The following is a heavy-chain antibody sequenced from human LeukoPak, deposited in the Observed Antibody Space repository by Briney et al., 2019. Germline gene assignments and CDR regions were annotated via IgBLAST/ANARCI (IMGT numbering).Heavy chain of an antibody. D-gene: IGHD7-27*01. CDR3: ARLEVSLNWGDAFDI. J-gene: IGHJ3*02. CDR1: GGSISSSSYY. CDR2: IYYSGST. V-gene: IGHV4-39*01. Sequence: SETLSLTCTVSGGSISSSSYYWGWIRQPPGKGLEWIGSIYYSGSTYYNPSLKSRVTISVDTSKNQFSLKLSSVTAAVTAVYYCARLEVSLNWGDAFDIWGQGTMVTVSS.